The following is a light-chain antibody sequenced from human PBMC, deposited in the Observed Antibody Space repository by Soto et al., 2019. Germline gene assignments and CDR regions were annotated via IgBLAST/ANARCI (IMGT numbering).Light chain of an antibody. V-gene: IGKV3-11*01. CDR2: DAS. J-gene: IGKJ4*01. CDR3: QQRRNWWLN. Sequence: EIVLTHSTTTLSWSPGERATLSCRASQRVSSYLAWYQQKPGQAPRLLLYDASNRATGIPGRFSGSGSVTDFTLTISSVEPEDFAVYYCQQRRNWWLNLGGGTKVQIK. CDR1: QRVSSY.